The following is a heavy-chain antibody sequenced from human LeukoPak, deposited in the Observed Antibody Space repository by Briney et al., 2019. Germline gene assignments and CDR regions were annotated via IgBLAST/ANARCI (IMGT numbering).Heavy chain of an antibody. CDR2: ISYE. V-gene: IGHV3-30*04. J-gene: IGHJ4*02. CDR1: GSTFSDYA. Sequence: GGSLRLSCAASGSTFSDYAMHWLRQAPGKGLEWVAVISYEYYADSVKGRFTISRDNSRNTLYLQMNSLRAEDTAVYYCARVQREYYYDSSGIMGNWGQGTLVTVSS. CDR3: ARVQREYYYDSSGIMGN. D-gene: IGHD3-22*01.